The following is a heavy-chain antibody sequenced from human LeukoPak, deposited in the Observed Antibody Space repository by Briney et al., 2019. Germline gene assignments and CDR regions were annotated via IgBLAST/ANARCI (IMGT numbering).Heavy chain of an antibody. CDR1: GFTFSSYA. V-gene: IGHV3-23*01. CDR2: ISGSGGST. J-gene: IGHJ6*02. D-gene: IGHD6-6*01. Sequence: GGSLRLSCAASGFTFSSYAMSWVRQAPGKGLEWVSAISGSGGSTYYADSVKGRFTISRDNSKNTLYPQMNSLRAEDTAVYYCAKGGQLVPYYYYGMDVWGQGTTVTVSS. CDR3: AKGGQLVPYYYYGMDV.